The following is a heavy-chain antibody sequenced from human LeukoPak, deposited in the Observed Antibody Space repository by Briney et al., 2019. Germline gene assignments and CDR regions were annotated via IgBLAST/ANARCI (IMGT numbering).Heavy chain of an antibody. Sequence: GGSLRLSCAASGFTFSSYGMSWVRQAPGKGLEWVSAISGSGGSTYYADSVKGRFTISRDNAKNSLYVQMNSLRAEDTAVYYCARDAYCGGDCYSYFDLWGRGTLVTVSS. D-gene: IGHD2-21*02. CDR3: ARDAYCGGDCYSYFDL. V-gene: IGHV3-23*01. J-gene: IGHJ2*01. CDR1: GFTFSSYG. CDR2: ISGSGGST.